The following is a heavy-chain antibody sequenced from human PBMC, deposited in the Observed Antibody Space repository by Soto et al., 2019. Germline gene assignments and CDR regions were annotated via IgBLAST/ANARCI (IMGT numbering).Heavy chain of an antibody. J-gene: IGHJ4*02. CDR1: GFTVSSYA. Sequence: PGGSLRLSCAASGFTVSSYAMHWVRQAPGKGLEWVSFISSSSSTIYYADSVKGRFTISRDNAKNSLYLQMNSLRAEDTAVYYCASLTANVGYWGQGTLVTVSS. V-gene: IGHV3-48*01. CDR3: ASLTANVGY. D-gene: IGHD2-21*02. CDR2: ISSSSSTI.